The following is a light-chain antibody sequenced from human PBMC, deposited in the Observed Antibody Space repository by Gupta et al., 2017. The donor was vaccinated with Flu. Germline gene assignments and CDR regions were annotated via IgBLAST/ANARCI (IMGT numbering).Light chain of an antibody. CDR1: QSVSSSY. J-gene: IGKJ1*01. CDR3: QQDDNSPWT. CDR2: ATS. V-gene: IGKV3-20*01. Sequence: EIVLAQSPDTLSLSPGERATLSCRASQSVSSSYFAWYQQKPDQTPSLLIYATSTRATGIPDRFSGSGSGTXFTLTIXRLEPEDFAVYYCQQDDNSPWTFGXGTKVEVK.